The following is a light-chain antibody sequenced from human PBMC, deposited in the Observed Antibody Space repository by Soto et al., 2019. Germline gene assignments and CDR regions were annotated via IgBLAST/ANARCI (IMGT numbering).Light chain of an antibody. CDR1: SSDVGGYNL. CDR3: CSYARSSTWV. J-gene: IGLJ3*02. V-gene: IGLV2-23*01. Sequence: QSALTQPASVSGSPGQSITISCTGTSSDVGGYNLVSWYQQHPGKAPKLLIYEGSKRPSGVSNRFSGSKSGNTASLTISGLQAEDEADYYCCSYARSSTWVFGGGTKVTVL. CDR2: EGS.